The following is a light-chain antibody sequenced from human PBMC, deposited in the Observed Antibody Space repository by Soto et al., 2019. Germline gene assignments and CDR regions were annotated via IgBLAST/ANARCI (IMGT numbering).Light chain of an antibody. CDR1: QAISSY. V-gene: IGKV1-9*01. CDR3: QQYDNLSVT. Sequence: DIQLTQAPSFLSASAGDRVSITCRASQAISSYLAWYQQKPGRAPKLLIYAASTLQSGVPSRFSGSGSGTEFTLTITSLQPEDFATYYCQQYDNLSVTFGGGTKVEIK. CDR2: AAS. J-gene: IGKJ4*01.